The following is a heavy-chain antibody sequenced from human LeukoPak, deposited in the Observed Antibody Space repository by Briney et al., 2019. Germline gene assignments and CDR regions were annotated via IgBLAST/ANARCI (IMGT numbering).Heavy chain of an antibody. Sequence: GGSLRLSCVASGFTFSNAWMNWVRQAPGEGLEWVANIKQDGTEKYYMDSVKGRFSISRDNAKNSLYLQMNALRAEDTAVYYCARDVRPDYWGQGTLVTVST. CDR2: IKQDGTEK. CDR3: ARDVRPDY. CDR1: GFTFSNAW. D-gene: IGHD6-6*01. J-gene: IGHJ4*02. V-gene: IGHV3-7*04.